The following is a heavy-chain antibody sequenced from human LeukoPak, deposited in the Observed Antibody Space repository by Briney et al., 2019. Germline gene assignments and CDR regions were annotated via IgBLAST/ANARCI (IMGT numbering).Heavy chain of an antibody. D-gene: IGHD3-16*02. CDR3: ARQGTNYDYVWGSYRRSGKTYYFDY. CDR1: GGSISSYY. J-gene: IGHJ4*02. Sequence: SETLSLTCTVSGGSISSYYWSWIRQPPGKGLEWIGYIYYSGSTNYNPSLKSRVTISVDTSKNQFSLKLSSVTAADTAVYYCARQGTNYDYVWGSYRRSGKTYYFDYWGQGTLVTVSS. CDR2: IYYSGST. V-gene: IGHV4-59*08.